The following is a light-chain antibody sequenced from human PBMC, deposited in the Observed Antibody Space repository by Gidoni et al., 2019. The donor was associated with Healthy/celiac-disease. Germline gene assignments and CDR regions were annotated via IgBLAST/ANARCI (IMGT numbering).Light chain of an antibody. V-gene: IGKV1-39*01. Sequence: DIQMTPSPSSLSASVGDRVTITCRASQSISSYLNWYQQKPGKAPKLPIYAASSLQSGVPSRFSGSGSGTDFTLTISSLQPEDFATYYCQQSDSTPFTFGPGTKVDIK. CDR1: QSISSY. CDR3: QQSDSTPFT. CDR2: AAS. J-gene: IGKJ3*01.